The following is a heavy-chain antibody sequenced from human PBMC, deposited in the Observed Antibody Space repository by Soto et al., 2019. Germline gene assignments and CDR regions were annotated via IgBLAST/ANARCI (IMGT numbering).Heavy chain of an antibody. V-gene: IGHV1-3*01. Sequence: GASVKVSCKASAYTFTSYGISWVRQAPGQRLEWMGWINAGNGNTKYSQKFQGRVTITRDTSASTAYMELSSLRSEDTAVYYCARGESVVGDYWSQGTLVTVSS. CDR2: INAGNGNT. J-gene: IGHJ4*02. CDR1: AYTFTSYG. CDR3: ARGESVVGDY. D-gene: IGHD2-15*01.